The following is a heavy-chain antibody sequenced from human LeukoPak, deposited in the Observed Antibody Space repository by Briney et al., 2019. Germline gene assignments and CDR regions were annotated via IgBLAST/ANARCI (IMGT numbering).Heavy chain of an antibody. V-gene: IGHV1-69*02. J-gene: IGHJ4*02. D-gene: IGHD6-19*01. CDR2: IIPMMGIA. Sequence: GASVKVSCKASGGTLRRHTITWVRQAPGQGLEWMERIIPMMGIANYAQKFQGRVTITADTSTDAAYMDLISLRSEDTAVYYCASRSHKTIVGADTREVGDYRGQGTLVTVSS. CDR1: GGTLRRHT. CDR3: ASRSHKTIVGADTREVGDY.